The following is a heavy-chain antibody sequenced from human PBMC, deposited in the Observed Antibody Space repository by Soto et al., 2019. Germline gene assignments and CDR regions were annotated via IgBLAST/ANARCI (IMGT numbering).Heavy chain of an antibody. CDR1: GFTFSSYG. J-gene: IGHJ2*01. CDR2: IWYDGSNK. Sequence: QVQLVESGGGVVQPGRSLRLSCAASGFTFSSYGMHWVRQAPSKGLEWVAVIWYDGSNKYYADSVKGRFTISRDNSKNTLYLQMNSLRAEDTAVYYCAREATVRDWYFDLWGRGTLVTVSS. CDR3: AREATVRDWYFDL. D-gene: IGHD4-17*01. V-gene: IGHV3-33*01.